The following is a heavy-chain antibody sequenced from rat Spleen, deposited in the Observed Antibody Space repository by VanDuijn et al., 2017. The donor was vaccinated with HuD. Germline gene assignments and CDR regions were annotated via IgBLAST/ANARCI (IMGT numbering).Heavy chain of an antibody. V-gene: IGHV5-7*01. CDR3: TRGGFYRY. CDR2: LSYDATAP. CDR1: GFTFSDYY. Sequence: EVQLVESGGGLVQPGGSLKLSCAASGFTFSDYYMAWVRQAPTKGLEWVATLSYDATAPYYRDSVKGRFTISRDNAKTTLYLQMDSLRSEDTATYYCTRGGFYRYWGQGVMVTVSS. J-gene: IGHJ2*01. D-gene: IGHD1-1*01.